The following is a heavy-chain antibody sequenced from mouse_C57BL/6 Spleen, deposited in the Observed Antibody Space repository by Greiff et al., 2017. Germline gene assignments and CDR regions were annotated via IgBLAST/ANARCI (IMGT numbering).Heavy chain of an antibody. CDR3: ALYYYGSSYYAMDY. Sequence: EVQLVESGPGLVKPSQSLSLTCSVTGYSITSGYYWNWIRQFPGNKLEWMGYISYDGSNNYNPSLKNRISITRDTSKNQFFLKLNSVTTDDTATYYCALYYYGSSYYAMDYWGQGTSVTVSS. CDR1: GYSITSGYY. D-gene: IGHD1-1*01. CDR2: ISYDGSN. V-gene: IGHV3-6*01. J-gene: IGHJ4*01.